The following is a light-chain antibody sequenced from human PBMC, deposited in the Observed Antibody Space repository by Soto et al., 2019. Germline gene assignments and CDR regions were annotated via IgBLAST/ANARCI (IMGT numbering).Light chain of an antibody. CDR2: GAY. Sequence: DIQMTQSPSSLSASVGDRVTITCRASQSIARYINWYQQKPGIAPKLLIYGAYILQSRVPSRFNGSGSGTDFTLTLSSLQPENFATYYCQQTYSTPPRTFGQGTKVEIK. CDR3: QQTYSTPPRT. CDR1: QSIARY. V-gene: IGKV1-39*01. J-gene: IGKJ1*01.